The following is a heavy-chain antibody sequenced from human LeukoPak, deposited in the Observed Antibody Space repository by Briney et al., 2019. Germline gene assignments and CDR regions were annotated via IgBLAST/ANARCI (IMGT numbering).Heavy chain of an antibody. CDR2: ISSSSSTI. V-gene: IGHV3-48*01. CDR3: ARDSSSYGVDY. D-gene: IGHD6-6*01. CDR1: GFTFSSYS. Sequence: GGSLRLSCAASGFTFSSYSMNWVRQAPGKGLEWVSYISSSSSTIYYADSEKGRFTISRDNAKNSLYLQMNSLRAEDTAVYYCARDSSSYGVDYWGQGTLVTVSS. J-gene: IGHJ4*02.